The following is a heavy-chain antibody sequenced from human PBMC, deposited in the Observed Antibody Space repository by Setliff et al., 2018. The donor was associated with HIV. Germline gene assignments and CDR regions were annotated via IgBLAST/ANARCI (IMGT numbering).Heavy chain of an antibody. CDR2: IHTSTGKP. J-gene: IGHJ4*02. CDR1: GYTFIGHY. D-gene: IGHD3-22*01. Sequence: ASVKVSCKASGYTFIGHYIHWVRQAPGQGPEWMGWIHTSTGKPTYVRDFTGRFVFSLDTSVNTAFLQISDLKTEDTAVYYCARNSPFPPSSGAHFDFWGPGTLVTVSS. V-gene: IGHV7-4-1*02. CDR3: ARNSPFPPSSGAHFDF.